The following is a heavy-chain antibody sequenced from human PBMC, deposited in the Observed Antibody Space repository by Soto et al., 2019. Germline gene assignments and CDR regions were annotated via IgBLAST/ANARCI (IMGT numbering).Heavy chain of an antibody. CDR1: GITFGSYA. J-gene: IGHJ3*01. CDR3: AKDRLYHYDSRNYYEKKSDAFDF. V-gene: IGHV3-23*04. D-gene: IGHD3-22*01. Sequence: EVQLVESGGGLVQPGGSLRLSCAASGITFGSYAMSWVRQAPGKGLEWVSGISGSGRRTSYAHSAEGRFTISRDNSKGTLILEMKSLRAEDTAIYYCAKDRLYHYDSRNYYEKKSDAFDFWGQGTMVTVSS. CDR2: ISGSGRRT.